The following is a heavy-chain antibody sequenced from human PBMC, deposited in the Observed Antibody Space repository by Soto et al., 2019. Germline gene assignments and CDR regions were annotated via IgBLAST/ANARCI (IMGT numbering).Heavy chain of an antibody. CDR1: GYSFHNFG. CDR2: ISGQIAKT. J-gene: IGHJ4*02. D-gene: IGHD1-26*01. CDR3: ARGPPSGSFSLTPRY. V-gene: IGHV1-18*04. Sequence: QVQLVQSGPEVKKPGASVKVSCKASGYSFHNFGIIWVRQAPGQGLEWMGWISGQIAKTNYAQKFQGKVTMTTDTSTSTAYMELNTLTSADTAMYYCARGPPSGSFSLTPRYGGQGTLVTVSS.